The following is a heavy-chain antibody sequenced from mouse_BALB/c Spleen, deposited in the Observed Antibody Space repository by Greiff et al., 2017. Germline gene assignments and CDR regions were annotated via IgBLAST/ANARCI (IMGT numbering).Heavy chain of an antibody. CDR2: IYPGDGDT. V-gene: IGHV1-87*01. CDR1: GYTFTSYW. Sequence: QVQLQQSGAELARPGASVKLSCKASGYTFTSYWMQWVKQRPGQGLEWIGAIYPGDGDTRYTQKFKGKATLTADKSSSTAYMQLSSLASEDSAVYYCASMGYAMDYWGQGTSVTVSS. J-gene: IGHJ4*01. CDR3: ASMGYAMDY.